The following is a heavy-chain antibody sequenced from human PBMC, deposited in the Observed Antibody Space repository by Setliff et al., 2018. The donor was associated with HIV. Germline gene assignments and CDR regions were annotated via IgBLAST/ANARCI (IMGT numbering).Heavy chain of an antibody. J-gene: IGHJ4*02. D-gene: IGHD6-19*01. V-gene: IGHV1-3*01. CDR2: INAGDDNT. Sequence: ASVKVSCKAFGYTFSTNAIHWVRQAPGQRLEWMGYINAGDDNTRYSEKFQGRVTITRDTSANTAYMELSSLRSEDTAVYYCARGSCSGCYLSDYWGLGTLGTAPQ. CDR3: ARGSCSGCYLSDY. CDR1: GYTFSTNA.